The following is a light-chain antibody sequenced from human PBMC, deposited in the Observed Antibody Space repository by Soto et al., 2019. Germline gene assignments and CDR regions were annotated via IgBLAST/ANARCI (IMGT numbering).Light chain of an antibody. CDR1: IXNIGSNP. J-gene: IGLJ1*01. V-gene: IGLV1-47*01. CDR2: RNN. CDR3: AAWDDRLSAYV. Sequence: QSVLTQPPSASGTPGQRVTIFCSGGIXNIGSNPVYWHQHLPGTAPKLLVYRNNQRPSGVPDRFSDSKSGTSAFLAISGLRSEDEADYYCAAWDDRLSAYVFGTGTKV.